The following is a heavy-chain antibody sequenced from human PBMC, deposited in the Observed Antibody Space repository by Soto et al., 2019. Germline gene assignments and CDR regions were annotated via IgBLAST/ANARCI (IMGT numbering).Heavy chain of an antibody. V-gene: IGHV4-31*03. J-gene: IGHJ5*01. CDR2: IYYSGST. CDR3: ARHSASWQWFDY. Sequence: QVQLQESGPGLVKPSQTLSLTCSVSGGSISSGGYYWSWIRQNPEKGLEWIGYIYYSGSTNYNPSLKSRVIISVDTSSNRFSLALRSVTAADTAIYYCARHSASWQWFDYWGQGTLVTVSS. D-gene: IGHD1-26*01. CDR1: GGSISSGGYY.